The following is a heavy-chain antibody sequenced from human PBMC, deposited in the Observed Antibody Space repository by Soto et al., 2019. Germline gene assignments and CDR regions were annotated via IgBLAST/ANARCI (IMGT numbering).Heavy chain of an antibody. D-gene: IGHD2-15*01. CDR3: RKGGLLAVARRCS. V-gene: IGHV3-23*01. Sequence: GGSLRLSCAGSGFTFSDYGMSWVRQAPGKGPEWVSVIGASGRSTFYPASVKGRSFISRDNSKNTLYLQINGLGAEDSAVYYGRKGGLLAVARRCSWGQGTPVTVSS. CDR2: IGASGRST. J-gene: IGHJ5*02. CDR1: GFTFSDYG.